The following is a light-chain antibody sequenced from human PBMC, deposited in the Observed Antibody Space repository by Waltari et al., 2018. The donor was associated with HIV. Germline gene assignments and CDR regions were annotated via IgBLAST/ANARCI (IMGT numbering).Light chain of an antibody. V-gene: IGLV3-25*03. CDR1: ALPKHS. Sequence: SYQLTQPPSVSVSPGQTARITCSGDALPKHSAYWYQQTSGQATAVVMCKDTERPSGSPERFSGSSSGTTVTLTISAVQTEDEADYYCQSTDSSGAYAVFGGGTTLTVL. CDR3: QSTDSSGAYAV. CDR2: KDT. J-gene: IGLJ2*01.